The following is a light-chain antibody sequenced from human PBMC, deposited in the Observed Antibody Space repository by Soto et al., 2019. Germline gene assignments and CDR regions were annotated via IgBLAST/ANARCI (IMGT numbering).Light chain of an antibody. CDR3: KQSKT. V-gene: IGKV1-5*01. Sequence: DIQMTQSPSTLSASVGDRVTITCRASQSISSWLAWYQQKPGKAPKLLIYDASSLESGVPSRFSGSGSGTDFTLTISSLQPDDFATYYCKQSKTFGQGTKVDIK. CDR1: QSISSW. CDR2: DAS. J-gene: IGKJ1*01.